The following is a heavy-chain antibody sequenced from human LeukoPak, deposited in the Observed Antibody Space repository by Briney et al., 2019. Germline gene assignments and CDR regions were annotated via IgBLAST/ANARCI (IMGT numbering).Heavy chain of an antibody. Sequence: GGSLRLSCAASGFTFSNAWMSWVRQAPGKGLEWVGRIKSKTDGETIDYAAPVKGRFTISRDDSKNTLYLQMNSLKTEDTAVYYCTTLGGIIMVIITDYWGQGTLVTVSS. J-gene: IGHJ4*02. CDR2: IKSKTDGETI. CDR3: TTLGGIIMVIITDY. V-gene: IGHV3-15*01. D-gene: IGHD3-22*01. CDR1: GFTFSNAW.